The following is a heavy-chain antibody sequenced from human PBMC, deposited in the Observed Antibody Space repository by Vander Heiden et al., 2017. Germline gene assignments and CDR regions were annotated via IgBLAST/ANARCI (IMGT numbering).Heavy chain of an antibody. CDR3: PLSSSSWNSGHFDY. CDR2: ISNDGSFK. V-gene: IGHV3-30*03. D-gene: IGHD6-13*01. J-gene: IGHJ4*02. CDR1: GFSFRSYG. Sequence: QVQLVESGGGVVQPGRSLRLSCAASGFSFRSYGMHWVRQAPGKGLEWVAFISNDGSFKYYADSVKGRFTISRDNSKNTLYLQMNSLRAEDTAVYYCPLSSSSWNSGHFDYWSQGTLVTVSS.